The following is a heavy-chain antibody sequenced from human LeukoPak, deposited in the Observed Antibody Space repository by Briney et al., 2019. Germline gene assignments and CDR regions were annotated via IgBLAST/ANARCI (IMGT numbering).Heavy chain of an antibody. CDR2: GTHSGST. Sequence: SETLSLTCGVSGGSITAHSWTWIRLSPGKGLEWLGEGTHSGSTVYNPSLENRVTISVDTFKSQFSLRLTSVTAADTAVYYCARVFSYPLRAPFDPWGQGTLVTVSS. J-gene: IGHJ5*02. V-gene: IGHV4-34*01. CDR1: GGSITAHS. CDR3: ARVFSYPLRAPFDP. D-gene: IGHD2/OR15-2a*01.